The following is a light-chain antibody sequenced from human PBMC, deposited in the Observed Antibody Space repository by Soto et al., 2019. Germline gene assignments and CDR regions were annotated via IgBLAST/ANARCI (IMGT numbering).Light chain of an antibody. CDR3: HQYNHWLTWT. CDR2: RAS. V-gene: IGKV3-15*01. Sequence: EIVLTQSPGTLSLSPGERATLSCLAIQSVSNNYLAWYQQKPGQAPRLLIYRASSRAAGLPDRFSGSGSETEFTLTISSLQSEDFAVYYCHQYNHWLTWTFGQGTKVDIK. J-gene: IGKJ1*01. CDR1: QSVSNN.